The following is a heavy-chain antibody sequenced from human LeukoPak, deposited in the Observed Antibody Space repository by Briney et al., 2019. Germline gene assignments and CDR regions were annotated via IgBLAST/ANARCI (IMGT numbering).Heavy chain of an antibody. CDR3: ARDVSPVAVAPSIFDP. D-gene: IGHD6-19*01. Sequence: ASVKVSCKASGYTFTSYGISWVRQAPGQGLEWMGWISAYNGNTNYAQKLQGRVTMTTDTSTSTAYMELRSLRSDDTAVYYCARDVSPVAVAPSIFDPWGQGTLVTVSS. V-gene: IGHV1-18*01. J-gene: IGHJ5*02. CDR2: ISAYNGNT. CDR1: GYTFTSYG.